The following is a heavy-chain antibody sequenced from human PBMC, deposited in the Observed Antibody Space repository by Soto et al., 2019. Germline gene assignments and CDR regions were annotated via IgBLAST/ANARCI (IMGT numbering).Heavy chain of an antibody. V-gene: IGHV1-3*01. CDR3: AREGFGRYSSSQPATKRIFYYYYGMDV. J-gene: IGHJ6*02. CDR2: INAGNGNT. CDR1: GYTFTSYA. Sequence: ASVKVSCKASGYTFTSYAMHWVRQAPGQRLEWMGWINAGNGNTKYSQKFQGRVTITRDTSASTAYMELSSLKSEDTAVYYCAREGFGRYSSSQPATKRIFYYYYGMDVWGQGTTVTVSS. D-gene: IGHD6-13*01.